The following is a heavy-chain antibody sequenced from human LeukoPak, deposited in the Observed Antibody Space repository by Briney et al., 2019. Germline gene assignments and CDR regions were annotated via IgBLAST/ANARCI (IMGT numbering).Heavy chain of an antibody. Sequence: SSETLSLSCTVPGGSTNTYYWWGLRQPPGKGVGWRGYIYYGWGTNYNPSLQGRVTISVDTSKNQFSLQGSSVTAADTAVYYCARVRFPTSGTYLDYWGQGTLVTVSS. J-gene: IGHJ4*02. V-gene: IGHV4-59*01. CDR2: IYYGWGT. CDR1: GGSTNTYY. CDR3: ARVRFPTSGTYLDY. D-gene: IGHD1-26*01.